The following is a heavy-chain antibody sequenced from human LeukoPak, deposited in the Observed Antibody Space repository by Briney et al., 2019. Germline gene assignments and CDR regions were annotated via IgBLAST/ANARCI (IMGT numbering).Heavy chain of an antibody. V-gene: IGHV4-59*08. Sequence: PSETLSLTCTVSGGSISSYYWSWIRQPPGKGLEWIGYIYYSGSTNYNPSLKSRVTISVDTSKIQFSLKLSSVTAADTAVYYCARHTRRGYSYAVDYWGQGTLVTVSS. CDR3: ARHTRRGYSYAVDY. J-gene: IGHJ4*02. CDR1: GGSISSYY. D-gene: IGHD5-18*01. CDR2: IYYSGST.